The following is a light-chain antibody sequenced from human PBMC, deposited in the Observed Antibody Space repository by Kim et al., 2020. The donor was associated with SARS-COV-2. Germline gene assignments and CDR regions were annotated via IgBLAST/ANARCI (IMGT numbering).Light chain of an antibody. CDR1: NIGRKT. J-gene: IGLJ3*02. Sequence: APGKTARPTCGGHNIGRKTVPWYHQKPGQARGLVIYYDSHRPSGIPERFSGFTSGNTATLPISRVDARDEADYYCQVWDSSSDHWVFGGGTQLTVL. CDR3: QVWDSSSDHWV. V-gene: IGLV3-21*04. CDR2: YDS.